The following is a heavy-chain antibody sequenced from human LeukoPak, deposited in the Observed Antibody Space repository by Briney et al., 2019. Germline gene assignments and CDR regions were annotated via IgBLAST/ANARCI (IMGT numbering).Heavy chain of an antibody. J-gene: IGHJ4*02. D-gene: IGHD3-22*01. CDR1: GYIFTNYG. V-gene: IGHV1-18*01. CDR2: ISTCNGYT. Sequence: ASVKVSCKASGYIFTNYGISWMRQAPGQGLEWMGWISTCNGYTDYAQKLQGRVTMTTDTSATTAYMELRSLRSDDTAVYYCARSYYYYDSSGYYYFDYWGQGTLVTVSS. CDR3: ARSYYYYDSSGYYYFDY.